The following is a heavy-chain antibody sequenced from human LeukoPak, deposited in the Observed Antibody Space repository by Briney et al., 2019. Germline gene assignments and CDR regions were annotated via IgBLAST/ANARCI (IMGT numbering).Heavy chain of an antibody. Sequence: GGSLRLSCAASGFTFSSYSMNWVRQAPGKGLEWVSSISSSSSYIYYADSVKGRFTVSRDNAKNSLYLQMNSLRAEDTAVYYCARDKSLGFDYWGQGTLVTVSS. D-gene: IGHD1-26*01. CDR2: ISSSSSYI. V-gene: IGHV3-21*01. CDR3: ARDKSLGFDY. J-gene: IGHJ4*02. CDR1: GFTFSSYS.